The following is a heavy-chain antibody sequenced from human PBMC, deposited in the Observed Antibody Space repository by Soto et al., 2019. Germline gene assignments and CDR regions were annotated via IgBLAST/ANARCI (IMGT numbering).Heavy chain of an antibody. J-gene: IGHJ4*02. CDR2: IYYSGST. Sequence: PSETLSLTCTVSGGSISSYYWSWIRQTPGKGLEWIGYIYYSGSTSYNPSLRSRVTISVDTSKNQFSLKLSSVTAADTAVYYCARRYAGNFDYWGQGTLVTVSS. D-gene: IGHD2-8*01. CDR1: GGSISSYY. CDR3: ARRYAGNFDY. V-gene: IGHV4-59*01.